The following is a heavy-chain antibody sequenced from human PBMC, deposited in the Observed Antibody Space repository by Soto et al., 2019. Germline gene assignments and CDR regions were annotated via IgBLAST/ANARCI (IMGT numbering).Heavy chain of an antibody. CDR2: IYPSDSDT. D-gene: IGHD1-1*01. CDR1: GYNFAGYW. CDR3: ARGGWSTSNFDN. Sequence: DSLKISCRGSGYNFAGYWIAWVRQMPGKGLELMGIIYPSDSDTRYRPSFQGQVTISADKSISSAYLQWSSLRASDTAMYYCARGGWSTSNFDNWGQGTPVTVSS. J-gene: IGHJ4*02. V-gene: IGHV5-51*01.